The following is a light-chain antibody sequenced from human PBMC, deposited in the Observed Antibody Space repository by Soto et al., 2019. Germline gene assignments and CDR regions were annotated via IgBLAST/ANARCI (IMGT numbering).Light chain of an antibody. J-gene: IGLJ1*01. Sequence: QSVLTQPPSASGTPGQRVTISCSGSSSNIGSNYVYWYQQLPGKAPKLMIYDVSNRPSGVSNRFSGSKSGNTASLTISGLRAEDEADYYCNSYTSNNTYVFGTGTKVTVL. CDR2: DVS. CDR1: SSNIGSNY. V-gene: IGLV1-47*02. CDR3: NSYTSNNTYV.